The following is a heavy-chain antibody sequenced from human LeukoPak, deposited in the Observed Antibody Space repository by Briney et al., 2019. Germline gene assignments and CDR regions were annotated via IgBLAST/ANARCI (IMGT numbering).Heavy chain of an antibody. J-gene: IGHJ2*01. D-gene: IGHD3-22*01. Sequence: GGSLRLSCAASGFTLSSYEMNWFRQAPGKGLEWVSYISSSGSTRYYADSVKGRFTISRDNAKNSLYLQMNSLRAEDTAVYYCARDPYYYDSSGYYFLIWYFDLWGRGTLVTVSS. V-gene: IGHV3-48*03. CDR3: ARDPYYYDSSGYYFLIWYFDL. CDR2: ISSSGSTR. CDR1: GFTLSSYE.